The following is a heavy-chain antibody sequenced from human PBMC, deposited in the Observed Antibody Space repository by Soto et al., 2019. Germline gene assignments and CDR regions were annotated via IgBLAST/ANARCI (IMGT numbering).Heavy chain of an antibody. Sequence: SEPLSLTCTVSGGSISDYYWSWIRQPPGKGLEWILYVHYSGSTNYKPSFHTRVTISVDKSKKQFALKLTSVTAADTAVYYCVREVRDGRTWYFYXWGQGTLFTVSX. J-gene: IGHJ4*02. CDR3: VREVRDGRTWYFYX. CDR1: GGSISDYY. D-gene: IGHD6-25*01. V-gene: IGHV4-59*01. CDR2: VHYSGST.